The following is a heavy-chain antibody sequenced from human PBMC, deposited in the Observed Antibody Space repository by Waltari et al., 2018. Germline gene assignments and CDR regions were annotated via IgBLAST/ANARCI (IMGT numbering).Heavy chain of an antibody. D-gene: IGHD3-22*01. J-gene: IGHJ6*02. V-gene: IGHV3-53*01. Sequence: EVQLVESGGGLIQPGGSLRLSCAASGFTVSSNYMSWVRQAPGKGLEWVSVIYSGGSTYYEDAVKGRFTISRDNTKNTMYLQMNSLRAEDTAVYYCARGAHSSGYYYVGYYYYGMDVWGQGTTVTVSS. CDR2: IYSGGST. CDR3: ARGAHSSGYYYVGYYYYGMDV. CDR1: GFTVSSNY.